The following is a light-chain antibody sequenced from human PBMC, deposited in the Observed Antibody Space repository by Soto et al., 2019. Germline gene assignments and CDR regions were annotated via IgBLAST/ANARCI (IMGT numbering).Light chain of an antibody. CDR1: SSNIGAGYD. Sequence: QSVLTQPPSVSGAPGQRVTISCTGSSSNIGAGYDVHWYQQLPGTTPKLLIYRNNNRPSGVPDRFSGSKSGPSASLAITGLQAEDEADYYCQSYDSSLRGSVFGGGTKLTVL. CDR2: RNN. J-gene: IGLJ3*02. CDR3: QSYDSSLRGSV. V-gene: IGLV1-40*01.